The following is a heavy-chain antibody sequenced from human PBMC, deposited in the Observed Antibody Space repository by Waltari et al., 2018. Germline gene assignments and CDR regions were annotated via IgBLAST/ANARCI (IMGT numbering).Heavy chain of an antibody. CDR2: IRSKAYGGTT. V-gene: IGHV3-49*04. CDR1: GFTFGDYA. J-gene: IGHJ4*02. D-gene: IGHD3-22*01. CDR3: TRVFFRLGYYDSSGYYPFDY. Sequence: EVQLVESGGGLVQPGGSLRLSCTASGFTFGDYAMSWVRQAPGKGLEWVGFIRSKAYGGTTEYAASVKGRFTISRDDSKSIAYLQMNSLKTEDTAVYYCTRVFFRLGYYDSSGYYPFDYWGQGTLVTVSS.